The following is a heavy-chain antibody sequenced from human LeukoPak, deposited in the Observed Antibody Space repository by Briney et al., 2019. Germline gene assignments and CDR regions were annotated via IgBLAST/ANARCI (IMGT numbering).Heavy chain of an antibody. CDR3: ARVITIFGVTPYYYYMNV. V-gene: IGHV4-4*07. CDR1: GASISSFY. J-gene: IGHJ6*03. D-gene: IGHD3-3*01. Sequence: SETLSLTCTVSGASISSFYWSWIRQPAGKGLEWIGRIYTSGGTNYNPSLKSRVTMSIDTSKNQFSLKLSSVTAADTAVYYCARVITIFGVTPYYYYMNVWGKGTTVTVSS. CDR2: IYTSGGT.